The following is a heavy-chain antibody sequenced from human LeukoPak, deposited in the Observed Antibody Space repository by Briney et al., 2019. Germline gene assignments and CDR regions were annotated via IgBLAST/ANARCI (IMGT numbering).Heavy chain of an antibody. CDR1: GFIFRTYG. CDR2: ISHDGSNK. V-gene: IGHV3-30*18. D-gene: IGHD3-10*01. Sequence: PGRSLRLSCAASGFIFRTYGMHWVRQAPGKGLEWVAFISHDGSNKYYADSVKGRFTISRDNSKNTLYLQMNSLRAEDTAVYYCAKGIRWFGESSVPDAFDIWGQGTMVTVSS. J-gene: IGHJ3*02. CDR3: AKGIRWFGESSVPDAFDI.